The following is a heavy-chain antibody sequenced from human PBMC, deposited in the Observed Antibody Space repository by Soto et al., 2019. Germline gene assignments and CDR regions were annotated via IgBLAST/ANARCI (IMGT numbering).Heavy chain of an antibody. CDR2: IDYSGNT. Sequence: SETLSLTCTVSGDSVSSRSYYWTWVRQPPGKGLEWIGYIDYSGNTNYDPSLQSRVTMSLDTSKNQFSLKLTSVTAADTAFYYCERDIRGYSRAFDYWGQGIMVTVSS. J-gene: IGHJ4*02. CDR3: ERDIRGYSRAFDY. V-gene: IGHV4-61*01. D-gene: IGHD5-18*01. CDR1: GDSVSSRSYY.